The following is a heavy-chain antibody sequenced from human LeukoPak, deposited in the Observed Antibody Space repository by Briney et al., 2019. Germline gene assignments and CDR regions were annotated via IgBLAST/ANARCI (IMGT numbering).Heavy chain of an antibody. CDR2: INESGST. CDR1: GGSFSGYY. D-gene: IGHD6-13*01. Sequence: PSETLSLTCAVYGGSFSGYYWSWVRQSPGKGLEWIGEINESGSTNYNPSLKSRVTISVDTSKNQFSLRLSSVTAADTAVYYCARPYGQYSSNWFLNYWGQGTLVTVSS. V-gene: IGHV4-34*01. CDR3: ARPYGQYSSNWFLNY. J-gene: IGHJ4*02.